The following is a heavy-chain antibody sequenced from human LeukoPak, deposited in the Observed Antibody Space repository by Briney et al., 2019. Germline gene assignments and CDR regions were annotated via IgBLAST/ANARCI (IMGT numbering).Heavy chain of an antibody. J-gene: IGHJ5*02. CDR2: IYHSGST. CDR3: ARDYGSGSTKYNWFDP. V-gene: IGHV4-38-2*02. Sequence: SETLSLTCTVSGYSISSGYYWGWIRQPPGKGLEWIGSIYHSGSTYYNPSLKSRVTISVDTSKNQFSLKLSSVTAADTAVYYCARDYGSGSTKYNWFDPWGQGTLVTVSS. CDR1: GYSISSGYY. D-gene: IGHD3-10*01.